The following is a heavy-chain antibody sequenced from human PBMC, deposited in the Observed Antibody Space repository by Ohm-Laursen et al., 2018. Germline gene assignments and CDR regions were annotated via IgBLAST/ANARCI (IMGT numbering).Heavy chain of an antibody. CDR2: IYYSGST. CDR1: GYSISSGYY. Sequence: SETLSLTCAVSGYSISSGYYWGWIRQPPGKGLEWIGYIYYSGSTNYNPSLKSRVTISVDTSKNQFSLKLSSVTAADTAVYYCARVDSSAEDFDYWGQGTLVTVSS. CDR3: ARVDSSAEDFDY. V-gene: IGHV4-61*01. J-gene: IGHJ4*02. D-gene: IGHD3-22*01.